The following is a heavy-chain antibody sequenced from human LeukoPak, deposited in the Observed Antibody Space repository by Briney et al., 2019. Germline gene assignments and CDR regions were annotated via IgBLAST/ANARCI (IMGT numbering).Heavy chain of an antibody. Sequence: SETLSLTCTFPGGSIRSSSFYWGWNRQPPGKGLEWIGTVSYSGSTYYNPSLKSRVTISVDTSKNQFSLKLSSVTAADTAVYYCARSRGRSYGSWGQGTLVTVSS. CDR1: GGSIRSSSFY. V-gene: IGHV4-39*01. J-gene: IGHJ4*02. CDR2: VSYSGST. D-gene: IGHD5-18*01. CDR3: ARSRGRSYGS.